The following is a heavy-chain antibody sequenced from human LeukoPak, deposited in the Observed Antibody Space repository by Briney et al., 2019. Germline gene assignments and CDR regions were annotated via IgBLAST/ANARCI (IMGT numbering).Heavy chain of an antibody. CDR3: TRGDYYNSSGYYLLFDY. CDR1: GFTFGDYA. V-gene: IGHV3-49*04. D-gene: IGHD3-22*01. Sequence: GGSLRLSCTGSGFTFGDYAMSWVRQAPGEGLEWVGFIRSKAYGGTTEDAASVKGRFTISRDDSKSIAYLQMNSLKTEDTAVYYCTRGDYYNSSGYYLLFDYWGQGTLVTVSS. J-gene: IGHJ4*02. CDR2: IRSKAYGGTT.